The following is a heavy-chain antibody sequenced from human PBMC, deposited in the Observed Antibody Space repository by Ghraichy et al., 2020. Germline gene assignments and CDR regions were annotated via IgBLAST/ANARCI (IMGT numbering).Heavy chain of an antibody. D-gene: IGHD3-10*01. J-gene: IGHJ4*02. Sequence: GGSLRLSCLASGFRFSKYWMSWVRQAPGKGLEWVANIKQDGSERYYVDSVKGRFTISRNNAKNSLYLQMNSLRAEDTAVYYCVREPDRGRPTKEGTYFFDNWGQGALVTVSS. CDR3: VREPDRGRPTKEGTYFFDN. V-gene: IGHV3-7*01. CDR2: IKQDGSER. CDR1: GFRFSKYW.